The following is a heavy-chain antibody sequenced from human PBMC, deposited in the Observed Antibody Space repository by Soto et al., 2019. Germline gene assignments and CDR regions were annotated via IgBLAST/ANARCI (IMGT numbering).Heavy chain of an antibody. CDR1: GFSFIKYA. J-gene: IGHJ4*02. D-gene: IGHD3-10*01. Sequence: PGGSLRLSCAASGFSFIKYAMSWVRQALGKGLEWVSGLSGSGGSTSSADSVKGRFAISRDNSRNTLYLQMNSLRDGDTAIYYCARGFSAGKGSPPDYWGQGTLVTVSS. V-gene: IGHV3-23*01. CDR2: LSGSGGST. CDR3: ARGFSAGKGSPPDY.